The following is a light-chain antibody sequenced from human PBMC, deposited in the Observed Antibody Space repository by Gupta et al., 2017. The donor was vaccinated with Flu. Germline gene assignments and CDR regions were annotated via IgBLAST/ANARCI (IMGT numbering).Light chain of an antibody. J-gene: IGLJ3*02. Sequence: QSVLTQPPSASVAPGQRVSISCSGGSSNIGSNTVTWYQQLPRTAPKLLLYSDNDRPSAVPDSFSGSKYGTSASMAISVLQAEDEATYYCAAWDDTLYGWVFGGGTKLTVL. V-gene: IGLV1-44*01. CDR2: SDN. CDR1: SSNIGSNT. CDR3: AAWDDTLYGWV.